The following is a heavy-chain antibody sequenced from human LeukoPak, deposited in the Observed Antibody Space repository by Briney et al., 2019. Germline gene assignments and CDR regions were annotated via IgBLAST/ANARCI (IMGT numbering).Heavy chain of an antibody. D-gene: IGHD6-19*01. CDR3: ARGRYSSGWRRWFDP. CDR2: IYYSGST. CDR1: GGSISSGDYY. V-gene: IGHV4-30-4*01. Sequence: SQTLSLTCTVSGGSISSGDYYWSWIRQPPGKGLEWIGYIYYSGSTNYNPSLKSRVTISVDTSKNQFSLKLSSVTAADTAVYYCARGRYSSGWRRWFDPWGQGTLVTVSS. J-gene: IGHJ5*02.